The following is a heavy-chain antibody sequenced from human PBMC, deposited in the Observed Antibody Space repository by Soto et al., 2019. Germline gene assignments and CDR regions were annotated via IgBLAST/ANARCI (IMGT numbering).Heavy chain of an antibody. J-gene: IGHJ4*02. CDR1: GGTFSSYA. D-gene: IGHD3-22*01. V-gene: IGHV1-69*06. CDR2: IIPIFGTA. CDR3: ARDPYYYDSSGYYYGYYFDY. Sequence: GASVKVSCKASGGTFSSYAISWVRQAPGQGLEWMGGIIPIFGTANYAQKFQGRVTITADKSTSTAYMELSSLRSEDMAVYYCARDPYYYDSSGYYYGYYFDYWGQGTLVTVSS.